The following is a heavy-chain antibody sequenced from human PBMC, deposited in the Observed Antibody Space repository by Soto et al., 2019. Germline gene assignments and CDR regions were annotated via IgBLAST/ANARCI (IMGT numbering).Heavy chain of an antibody. CDR3: VKTDGAAAGRLDY. D-gene: IGHD6-13*01. CDR2: IDPSDSYT. CDR1: GYSFTSYW. Sequence: PGESLKISCKGSGYSFTSYWISWVRQMPGKGLEWMGRIDPSDSYTNYSPSFQGHVTISADKSISTAYLQWSSLKASDTAMYYCVKTDGAAAGRLDYWGQGTLVTVSS. J-gene: IGHJ4*02. V-gene: IGHV5-10-1*01.